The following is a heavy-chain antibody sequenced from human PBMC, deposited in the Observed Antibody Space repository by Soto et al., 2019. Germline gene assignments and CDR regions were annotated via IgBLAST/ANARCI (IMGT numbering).Heavy chain of an antibody. V-gene: IGHV4-59*01. CDR2: IYYSGST. D-gene: IGHD2-2*01. J-gene: IGHJ6*02. CDR1: GGSISSYY. Sequence: SETLSLTCTVSGGSISSYYWSWIRQPPGKGLEWIGYIYYSGSTNYNPSLKSRVTISVDTSKNQFSLKLSSVTAADTAVYYCARSPAATIYYYYYGMDVWGQGTTVTVSS. CDR3: ARSPAATIYYYYYGMDV.